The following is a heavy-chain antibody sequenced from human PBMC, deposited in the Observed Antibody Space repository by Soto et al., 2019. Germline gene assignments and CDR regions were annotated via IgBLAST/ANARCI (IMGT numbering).Heavy chain of an antibody. J-gene: IGHJ5*02. CDR1: GGSISNYY. V-gene: IGHV4-4*07. CDR2: IYSNGIT. Sequence: PSETLSLTCSVSGGSISNYYWNWIRQPAGKGLEWIGRIYSNGITYYNPSLKSRVTMSVDTSKNQFSLRLDSVTAADTAVYYCARVGPWVPYYYDSSPYTFENWFDPWGQGTLVTVSS. D-gene: IGHD3-22*01. CDR3: ARVGPWVPYYYDSSPYTFENWFDP.